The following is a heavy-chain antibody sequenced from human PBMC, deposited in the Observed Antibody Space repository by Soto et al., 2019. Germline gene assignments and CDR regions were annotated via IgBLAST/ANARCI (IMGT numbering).Heavy chain of an antibody. D-gene: IGHD3-10*01. CDR1: GFTFSSYG. CDR2: ISYDGSNK. V-gene: IGHV3-30*18. CDR3: AKDWTWFGEFIEQDYYYGMDV. Sequence: QVQLVESGGGVVQPGRSLGLSCAASGFTFSSYGMHWVRQAPGKGLEWVAVISYDGSNKYYADSVKGRFTISRDNSKNTLYLQMNSLRAEDTAVYYCAKDWTWFGEFIEQDYYYGMDVW. J-gene: IGHJ6*01.